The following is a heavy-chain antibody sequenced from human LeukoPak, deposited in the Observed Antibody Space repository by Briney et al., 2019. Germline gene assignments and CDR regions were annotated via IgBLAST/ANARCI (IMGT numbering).Heavy chain of an antibody. CDR1: GFTFSSYS. CDR2: ISSSSSYI. D-gene: IGHD6-13*01. Sequence: PGGSLRLSCAASGFTFSSYSMNWVRQAPGKGLEWVSSISSSSSYIYYADSVKGRFTISRDNAKNSLYLQMNSLRAEDTAVYYCARYSSSGRNWFDPWGQGTLVTVSS. V-gene: IGHV3-21*01. J-gene: IGHJ5*02. CDR3: ARYSSSGRNWFDP.